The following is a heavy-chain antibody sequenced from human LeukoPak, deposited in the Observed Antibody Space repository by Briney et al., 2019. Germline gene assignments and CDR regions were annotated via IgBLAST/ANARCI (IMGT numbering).Heavy chain of an antibody. J-gene: IGHJ6*02. CDR2: ISGSGGST. CDR1: GFTFSSYA. V-gene: IGHV3-23*01. D-gene: IGHD2-2*01. CDR3: ARGYCSSTSCYVGLPYYYYGMDV. Sequence: PGGSLRLSCAASGFTFSSYAMSWVRQAPGKGLEWVSAISGSGGSTYYADSVKGRFTISRDNSKNTLYLQMNSLRAEDTAVYYCARGYCSSTSCYVGLPYYYYGMDVWGQGTTVTVSS.